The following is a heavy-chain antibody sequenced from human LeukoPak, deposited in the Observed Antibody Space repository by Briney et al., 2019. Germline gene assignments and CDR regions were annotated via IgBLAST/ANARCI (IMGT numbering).Heavy chain of an antibody. CDR1: GYRFSSYW. J-gene: IGHJ4*02. Sequence: GESLKISCQGSGYRFSSYWIAWVRQMPGKGLEWMGIIYPGDSDTRYSPSFQGQVTISADQSISTAYLQWSSLKASDTAMYYCARHLEVRENSGESLDYWGQGTLVTVSS. V-gene: IGHV5-51*01. CDR2: IYPGDSDT. D-gene: IGHD5-12*01. CDR3: ARHLEVRENSGESLDY.